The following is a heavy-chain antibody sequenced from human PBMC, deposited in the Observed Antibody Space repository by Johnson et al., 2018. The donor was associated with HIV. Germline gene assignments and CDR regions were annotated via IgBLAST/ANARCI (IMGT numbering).Heavy chain of an antibody. J-gene: IGHJ3*02. D-gene: IGHD1-7*01. V-gene: IGHV3-7*02. Sequence: VQLVESGGGLVQPGGSLRLSCAASGFTFSSYWMSWVRQAPGKGLEWVANIKQDGSEKYYVDSVKGRFTISRDNAKNSLYLQMNSLRAEDTAVYYCARSATGTTADAFDMWGQGTMVTVSS. CDR1: GFTFSSYW. CDR2: IKQDGSEK. CDR3: ARSATGTTADAFDM.